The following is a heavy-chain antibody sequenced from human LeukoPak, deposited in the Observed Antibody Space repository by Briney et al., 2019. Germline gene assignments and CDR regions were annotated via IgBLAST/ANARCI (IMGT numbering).Heavy chain of an antibody. CDR3: ATVGFRDNFDY. D-gene: IGHD3-10*01. Sequence: ASVKVSCKASGSTLSGYYIHWVRQAPGHGLEWMGWINPNSGGTNYAQKFQGRVTMTRATSISTAYVELSRLRSDDTAVYYCATVGFRDNFDYWGQGTLVTVSS. CDR2: INPNSGGT. J-gene: IGHJ4*02. CDR1: GSTLSGYY. V-gene: IGHV1-2*02.